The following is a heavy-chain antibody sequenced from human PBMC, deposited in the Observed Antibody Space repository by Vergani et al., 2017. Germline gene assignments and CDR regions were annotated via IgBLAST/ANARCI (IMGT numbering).Heavy chain of an antibody. Sequence: EVQLVESGGGLVQPGRSLRLSCAASGFTFDDYAMHWVRQAPGKGLEWVSGISWNSGSIGYADSVKGRFTISRDNAKNSLYLQMNSLRAEDTAVYYCARATNWNPPWNYFDYWGQGTLVTVSS. J-gene: IGHJ4*02. CDR2: ISWNSGSI. CDR1: GFTFDDYA. D-gene: IGHD1-1*01. CDR3: ARATNWNPPWNYFDY. V-gene: IGHV3-9*01.